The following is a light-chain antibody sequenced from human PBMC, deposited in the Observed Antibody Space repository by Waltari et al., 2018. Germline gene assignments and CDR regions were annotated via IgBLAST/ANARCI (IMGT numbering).Light chain of an antibody. Sequence: IQMTQSPSSLSASVGDRATIACRASQNIGVYLNWYQQNPGHAPQLLIYAASALQSGVPSRLSGSGSGTDFTLTISGLQSEDFATYYCQQVYNAPPWTFGQGTKVEIK. CDR2: AAS. J-gene: IGKJ1*01. CDR3: QQVYNAPPWT. V-gene: IGKV1-39*01. CDR1: QNIGVY.